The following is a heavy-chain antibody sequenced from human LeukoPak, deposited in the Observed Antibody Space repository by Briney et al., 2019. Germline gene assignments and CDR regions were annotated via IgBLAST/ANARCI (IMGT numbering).Heavy chain of an antibody. J-gene: IGHJ5*02. V-gene: IGHV3-74*01. CDR2: INTDGSST. CDR1: GFTFSSYW. D-gene: IGHD3-3*02. Sequence: GGSLRLSCAASGFTFSSYWMHWVRQAPGKGLVWVSRINTDGSSTSYADSVKGRFTISRDNAKNTLYLQMNSLRAEDTAVYYCAKVSTQSFPNPFDPWGQGTLVTVSS. CDR3: AKVSTQSFPNPFDP.